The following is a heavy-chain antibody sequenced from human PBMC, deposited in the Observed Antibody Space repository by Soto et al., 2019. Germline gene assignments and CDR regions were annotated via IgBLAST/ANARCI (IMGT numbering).Heavy chain of an antibody. V-gene: IGHV4-59*06. CDR3: ARTLRFFVWLSPNSYFDY. J-gene: IGHJ4*02. Sequence: SETLSLTCTVSGASLSSYYWSWIRQPPGKGLEWIGYIYYSGSTYYNPSLKSRVTISVDTSKNQFSLKLSSVTAADTAVYYCARTLRFFVWLSPNSYFDYWGQGTLVTVSS. CDR2: IYYSGST. CDR1: GASLSSYY. D-gene: IGHD3-9*01.